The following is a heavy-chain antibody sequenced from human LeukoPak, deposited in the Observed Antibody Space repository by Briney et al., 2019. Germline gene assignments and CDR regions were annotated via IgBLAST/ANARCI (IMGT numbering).Heavy chain of an antibody. Sequence: SVKVSWKASGGTFSSYTISWVRQAPGQGLEWMGRIIPILGIANYAQKFQGRVTITANKSTSTAYMELSSLRSEDTAVYYCARVSGSYDSSGYSPHYYYYGMDVWGQGTTVTVSS. D-gene: IGHD3-22*01. CDR2: IIPILGIA. CDR1: GGTFSSYT. J-gene: IGHJ6*02. V-gene: IGHV1-69*02. CDR3: ARVSGSYDSSGYSPHYYYYGMDV.